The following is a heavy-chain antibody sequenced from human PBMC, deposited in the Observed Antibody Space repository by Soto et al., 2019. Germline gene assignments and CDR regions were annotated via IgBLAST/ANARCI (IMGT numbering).Heavy chain of an antibody. D-gene: IGHD1-26*01. V-gene: IGHV3-21*01. J-gene: IGHJ4*02. Sequence: GGSLRLSCAFSGFLFSRYSMNWVRQAPGKGLEWVSSIGTSGSYIYDTDSVKGRFTISRDDTKDSLYLQMNSLRAEDTAIYYCARGSAFIGLDYWGQGTPVTVSS. CDR2: IGTSGSYI. CDR3: ARGSAFIGLDY. CDR1: GFLFSRYS.